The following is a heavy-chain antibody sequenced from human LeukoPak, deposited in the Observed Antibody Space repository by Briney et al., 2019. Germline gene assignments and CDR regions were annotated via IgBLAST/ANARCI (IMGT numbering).Heavy chain of an antibody. D-gene: IGHD1-26*01. CDR1: GFTFGSHA. CDR3: AKEAGATQRYAFDI. CDR2: VSAIGGST. Sequence: QSGGSLRLSCAASGFTFGSHAMTWVRQAPGKGLEWVSVVSAIGGSTYYADSVKGRFTISRDNSKKTLFLQMNSLRAEDTAVYYCAKEAGATQRYAFDIWGQGTMVTVSA. V-gene: IGHV3-23*01. J-gene: IGHJ3*02.